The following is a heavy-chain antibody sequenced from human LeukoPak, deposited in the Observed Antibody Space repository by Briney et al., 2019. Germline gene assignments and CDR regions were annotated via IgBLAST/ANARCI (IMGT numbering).Heavy chain of an antibody. CDR1: GGSFSGYY. Sequence: SETLSLTCAVYGGSFSGYYWSWIRQPPGKGLEWIGEINHSGSTNYNPSLKSRVTISVDTSKNQFSLKLSSVTAADTAVYYCASHCSSTSCYGMDVWGQGTTVTVSS. CDR2: INHSGST. J-gene: IGHJ6*02. CDR3: ASHCSSTSCYGMDV. D-gene: IGHD2-2*01. V-gene: IGHV4-34*01.